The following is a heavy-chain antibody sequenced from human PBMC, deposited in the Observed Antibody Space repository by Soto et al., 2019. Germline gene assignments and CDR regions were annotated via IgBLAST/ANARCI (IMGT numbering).Heavy chain of an antibody. Sequence: LSLTCTVSGGSISSGGYYWSWIRQHPGKGLEWIGYIYYSGSTYYNPSLKSRVTISVDTSKNQFSLKLSSVTAADTAVYYCARSDCGGDCYSPYYFDYWGQGTLVTVSS. J-gene: IGHJ4*02. D-gene: IGHD2-21*02. CDR3: ARSDCGGDCYSPYYFDY. CDR2: IYYSGST. V-gene: IGHV4-31*03. CDR1: GGSISSGGYY.